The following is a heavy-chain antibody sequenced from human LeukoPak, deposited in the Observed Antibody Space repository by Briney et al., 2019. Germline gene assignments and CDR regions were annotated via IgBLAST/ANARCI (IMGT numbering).Heavy chain of an antibody. V-gene: IGHV3-30*18. CDR1: GFTFSSYG. J-gene: IGHJ4*02. Sequence: PGGSLRLSCAASGFTFSSYGMHWVRQAPGKGLERVAVISYDGSNKYYADSVKGRFTISRDNSKNTLYLQMNSLRAEDTAVYYCAKDYGQWLVLPYYFDYWGQGTLVTVSS. CDR2: ISYDGSNK. CDR3: AKDYGQWLVLPYYFDY. D-gene: IGHD6-19*01.